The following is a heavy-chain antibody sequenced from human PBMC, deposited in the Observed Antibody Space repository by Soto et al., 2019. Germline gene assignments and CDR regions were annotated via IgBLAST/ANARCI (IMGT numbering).Heavy chain of an antibody. D-gene: IGHD2-2*02. V-gene: IGHV5-51*01. CDR2: IYPGDSDT. Sequence: GESLKISCKGSGYSFTSYWIGWVRQMPGKGLEWMGIIYPGDSDTRYSQSFQGQVTISADKSISTAYLQWSSLKASDTAMYYCARLSGCSSTSCYTHMDVWGQGTTVTVSS. J-gene: IGHJ6*02. CDR3: ARLSGCSSTSCYTHMDV. CDR1: GYSFTSYW.